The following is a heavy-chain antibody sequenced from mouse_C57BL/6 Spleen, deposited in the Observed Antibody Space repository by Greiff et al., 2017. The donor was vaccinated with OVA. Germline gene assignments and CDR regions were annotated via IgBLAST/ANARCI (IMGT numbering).Heavy chain of an antibody. CDR2: ISSGGDYI. D-gene: IGHD2-4*01. J-gene: IGHJ3*01. CDR3: TREGDYDAVAY. CDR1: GFTFSSYA. Sequence: EVMLVESGEGLVKPGGSLKLSCAASGFTFSSYAMSWVRQTPEKRLEWVAYISSGGDYIYYADTVKGRFTISRDNARNTLYLQMSSLKSEDTAMYYCTREGDYDAVAYWGQGTLVTVSA. V-gene: IGHV5-9-1*02.